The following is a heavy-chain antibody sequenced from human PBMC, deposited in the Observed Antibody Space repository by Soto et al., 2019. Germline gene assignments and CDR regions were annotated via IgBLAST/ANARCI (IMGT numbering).Heavy chain of an antibody. CDR1: GYSFTNYW. CDR3: AIHWDSSGYYFLGY. V-gene: IGHV5-10-1*01. D-gene: IGHD3-22*01. Sequence: GESLKISCKGSGYSFTNYWITWVRQMPGKGLEWMGRIDPSDSYTNYSPSFQGHVTISADKSINTAYLQWSNLKASDTAMYYCAIHWDSSGYYFLGYWGQGTLVTVSS. J-gene: IGHJ4*02. CDR2: IDPSDSYT.